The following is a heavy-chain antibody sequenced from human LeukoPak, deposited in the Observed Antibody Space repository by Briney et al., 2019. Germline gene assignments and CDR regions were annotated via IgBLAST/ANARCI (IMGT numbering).Heavy chain of an antibody. V-gene: IGHV3-23*01. J-gene: IGHJ4*02. D-gene: IGHD2-15*01. CDR3: ARGGGNFDY. Sequence: GGSLRLSCAASGFTFSSYAMSWVRQAPGEGLEWVSSIVGSGGDTDHADSVKGRFTISRDNAKNSLYLQMNSLRAEDTAVYYCARGGGNFDYWGQGTLVTVSS. CDR1: GFTFSSYA. CDR2: IVGSGGDT.